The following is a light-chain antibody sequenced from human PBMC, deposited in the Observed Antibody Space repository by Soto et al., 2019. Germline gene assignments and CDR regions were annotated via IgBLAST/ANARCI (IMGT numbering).Light chain of an antibody. CDR2: GAS. CDR3: QQYDNWPPIT. Sequence: EIVMTQSPATLSVSPGERATLSCSASVSINSKLAWYQKKPGQAPRLLMYGASTRATGIPDRFSGSGSGTEFTLIISNLQSEDFAVYYCQQYDNWPPITFGQGTRLEIK. V-gene: IGKV3D-15*01. CDR1: VSINSK. J-gene: IGKJ5*01.